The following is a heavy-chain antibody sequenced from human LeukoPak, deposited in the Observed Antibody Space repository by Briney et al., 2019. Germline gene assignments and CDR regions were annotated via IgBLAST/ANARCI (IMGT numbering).Heavy chain of an antibody. CDR2: IWYDGSNK. CDR3: AKESIVGATTELSMYFDY. D-gene: IGHD1-26*01. V-gene: IGHV3-33*06. Sequence: PGGSLRLSCAASGFTFSSYGMHWVRQAPGKGLEWVAVIWYDGSNKYYADSVKGRFTISRDNSKNTLYPQMNSLRAEDTAVYYCAKESIVGATTELSMYFDYWGQGTLVTVSS. J-gene: IGHJ4*02. CDR1: GFTFSSYG.